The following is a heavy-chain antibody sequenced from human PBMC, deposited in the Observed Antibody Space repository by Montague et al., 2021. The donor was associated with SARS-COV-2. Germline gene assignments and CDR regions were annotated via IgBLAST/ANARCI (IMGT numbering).Heavy chain of an antibody. CDR1: GDSFIGYY. CDR2: INDSGIT. J-gene: IGHJ6*02. Sequence: SETLSLTCAVHGDSFIGYYWAWIRQPPGKGLQWLGEINDSGITNCYPSFKSRATISVDSSKKEFSLTLRSVTAADTGVYYCARAHVLNQDGWGQGATVIVS. CDR3: ARAHVLNQDG. V-gene: IGHV4-34*01.